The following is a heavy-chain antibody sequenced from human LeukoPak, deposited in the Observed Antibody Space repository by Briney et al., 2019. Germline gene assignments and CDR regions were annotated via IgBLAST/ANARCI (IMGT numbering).Heavy chain of an antibody. J-gene: IGHJ4*02. D-gene: IGHD4/OR15-4a*01. CDR1: GFTFSSFR. CDR3: ARTHYGGAYGDY. V-gene: IGHV3-74*01. Sequence: GGSLRLSCAASGFTFSSFRMHWVRQAPGKGLVWVSRINSDGITTTYADSVKGRFTISRDNAKNPLYLQMNSLTAEDTAVYYCARTHYGGAYGDYWGQGTLVTVSS. CDR2: INSDGITT.